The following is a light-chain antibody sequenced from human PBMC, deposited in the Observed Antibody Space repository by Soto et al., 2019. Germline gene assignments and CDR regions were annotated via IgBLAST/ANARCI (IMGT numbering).Light chain of an antibody. CDR1: SSNIGSNT. V-gene: IGLV1-44*01. CDR3: AAWDASLNGLV. CDR2: SNN. J-gene: IGLJ2*01. Sequence: QPVLTQPPSASGTPGQTVTISCSGSSSNIGSNTVNWYQQLPGTAPKLLIYSNNQRPSWVPDRFSGAKSGTSAALAISGLQSEDEADYYCAAWDASLNGLVFGGGTKLTVL.